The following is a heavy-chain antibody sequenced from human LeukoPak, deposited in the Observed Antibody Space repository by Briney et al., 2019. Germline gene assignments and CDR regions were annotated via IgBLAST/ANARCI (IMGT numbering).Heavy chain of an antibody. CDR1: GGSISSYY. D-gene: IGHD2-15*01. Sequence: SETLSLTCTVSGGSISSYYWSWIRQPPGKGLEWVGYIYYSGSTNYNPSLKSRVTISVDTSKNQFSLNLSSVTAADPAVYYCARGYCSGGSCYSPPQYYYYYMDVWGKGTTVTVSS. CDR3: ARGYCSGGSCYSPPQYYYYYMDV. V-gene: IGHV4-59*01. CDR2: IYYSGST. J-gene: IGHJ6*03.